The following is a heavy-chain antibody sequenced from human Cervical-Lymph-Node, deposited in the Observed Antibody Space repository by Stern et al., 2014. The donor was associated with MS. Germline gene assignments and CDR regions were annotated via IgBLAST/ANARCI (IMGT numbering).Heavy chain of an antibody. Sequence: DQLVESGGGVVQPGRSLRLSCAASGFSFSRYAMHWVRQAPGKGLEWVALIWYDGSNPYYADSVTCRFTISRDNFKNTLYLQMNSLRAEDTAVYYCASAYSSSHYYFDYWGQGTLVTVSS. J-gene: IGHJ4*02. D-gene: IGHD6-13*01. V-gene: IGHV3-33*01. CDR1: GFSFSRYA. CDR3: ASAYSSSHYYFDY. CDR2: IWYDGSNP.